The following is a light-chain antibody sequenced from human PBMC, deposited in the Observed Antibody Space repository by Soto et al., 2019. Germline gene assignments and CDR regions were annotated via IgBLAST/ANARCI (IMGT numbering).Light chain of an antibody. J-gene: IGLJ1*01. V-gene: IGLV1-44*01. CDR3: AAWDDSLNGRHV. CDR2: SDN. CDR1: RSNIGSNT. Sequence: QSVLTQPPSASGTPGQRFTISCSGSRSNIGSNTVNWFQQLPGTAPKLLIYSDNQRPSGVPGRFSGSKSGTSASLAISGLQSEDEADYYCAAWDDSLNGRHVFGTGTKVTVL.